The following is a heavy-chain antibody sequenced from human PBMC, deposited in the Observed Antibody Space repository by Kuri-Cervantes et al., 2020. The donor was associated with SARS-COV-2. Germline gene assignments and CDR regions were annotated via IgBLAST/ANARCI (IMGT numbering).Heavy chain of an antibody. CDR1: GGSVSSGSYY. J-gene: IGHJ4*02. CDR2: ISISGGT. CDR3: ARIVVPAAIGY. Sequence: GSLRLSCSVSGGSVSSGSYYWSWIRQPPGKGLEWIGYISISGGTNYNPSLKSRVTISGDTSKDQFSLKLSSVTAADTAVYYCARIVVPAAIGYWGQGTLVTVSS. V-gene: IGHV4-61*01. D-gene: IGHD2-2*01.